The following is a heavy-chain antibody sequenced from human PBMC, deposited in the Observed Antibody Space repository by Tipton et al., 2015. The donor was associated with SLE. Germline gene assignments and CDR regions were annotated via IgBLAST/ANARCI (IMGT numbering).Heavy chain of an antibody. J-gene: IGHJ5*02. CDR2: VYYAGTT. CDR1: GGSMSIYK. Sequence: TLSLTCIVSGGSMSIYKWTWIRQPPGKGLEWVGTVYYAGTTYYNPSLKSRLTISVDTSTNQFSLKVKSVTAADTAVYYCARLADGNRNWFDPWGQGTLVTVSS. V-gene: IGHV4-59*12. CDR3: ARLADGNRNWFDP. D-gene: IGHD6-13*01.